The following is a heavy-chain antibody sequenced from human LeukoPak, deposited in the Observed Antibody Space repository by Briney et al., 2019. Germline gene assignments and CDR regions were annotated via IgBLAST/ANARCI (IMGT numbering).Heavy chain of an antibody. J-gene: IGHJ4*02. Sequence: PSESLSLTCTVSGDPISSHSDYKWTWMRQPPGKGLEWIGYSYHIGSTNYNPSLKSRVTISVDTSKNQFSLKLTSVTAADTAVYYCAREYSGFDYWGQGTLVTVSS. V-gene: IGHV4-61*01. CDR1: GDPISSHSDYK. CDR3: AREYSGFDY. D-gene: IGHD5-12*01. CDR2: SYHIGST.